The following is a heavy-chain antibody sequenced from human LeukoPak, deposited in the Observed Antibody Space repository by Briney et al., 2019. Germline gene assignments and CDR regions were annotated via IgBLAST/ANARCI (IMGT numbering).Heavy chain of an antibody. D-gene: IGHD3-22*01. J-gene: IGHJ4*02. Sequence: ASVKVSCKASGGTFSSYAISWVRQAPGQGLERMGGIIPIFGTANYAQKFQGRVTITADESTSTAYMELSSLRSEDTAVYYCARGRGDYYDSSGYYLFDYWGQGTLVTVSS. CDR3: ARGRGDYYDSSGYYLFDY. CDR1: GGTFSSYA. V-gene: IGHV1-69*13. CDR2: IIPIFGTA.